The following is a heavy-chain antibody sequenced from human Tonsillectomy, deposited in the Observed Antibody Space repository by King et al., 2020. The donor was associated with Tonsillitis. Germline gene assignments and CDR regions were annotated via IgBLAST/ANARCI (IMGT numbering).Heavy chain of an antibody. CDR3: VRMTTVKWGFDY. J-gene: IGHJ4*02. D-gene: IGHD4-11*01. CDR1: GGSISSYY. Sequence: QLQESGPGLVKPSETLSLTCTVSGGSISSYYWSWIRQPPGKGLEWIGYIYYSGSTDYTPSLKSRVTISVDTSKNQFSLKLTSVTAADTAVYYCVRMTTVKWGFDYWGQGTLVTVSS. V-gene: IGHV4-59*08. CDR2: IYYSGST.